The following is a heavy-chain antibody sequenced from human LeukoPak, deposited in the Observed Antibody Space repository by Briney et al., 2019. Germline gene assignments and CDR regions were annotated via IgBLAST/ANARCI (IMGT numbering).Heavy chain of an antibody. V-gene: IGHV3-66*01. Sequence: GGSLRLSCAASGFTVSSNYMSWVRQAPGKGLEWVSVIYSGGSTYYADSVKGRFTISRDNSKNTLYLQMNSLRAEDTAVYYCARDYGLRTANWFDPWGQGTLVTVSS. CDR2: IYSGGST. D-gene: IGHD4-17*01. CDR1: GFTVSSNY. J-gene: IGHJ5*02. CDR3: ARDYGLRTANWFDP.